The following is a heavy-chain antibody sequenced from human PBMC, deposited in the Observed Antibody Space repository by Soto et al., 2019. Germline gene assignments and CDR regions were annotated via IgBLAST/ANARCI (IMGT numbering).Heavy chain of an antibody. J-gene: IGHJ4*02. V-gene: IGHV1-18*01. CDR1: GYAFTTYG. Sequence: QVHLVQSGAEVKKPGASVKVSCKGSGYAFTTYGITWVRQAPGQGLEWMGWISAHNGNTNYAQKRQCRVTGTRDTSTSTAYMELRRLRSDDTAVYYCARGRYGDYWGQGALVTVSS. CDR2: ISAHNGNT. CDR3: ARGRYGDY. D-gene: IGHD1-1*01.